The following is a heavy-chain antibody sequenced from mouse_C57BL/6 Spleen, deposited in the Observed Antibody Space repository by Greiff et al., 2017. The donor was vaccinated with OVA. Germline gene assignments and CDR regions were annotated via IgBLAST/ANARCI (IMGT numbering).Heavy chain of an antibody. V-gene: IGHV5-9-1*02. CDR1: GFTFSSYA. J-gene: IGHJ4*01. D-gene: IGHD1-1*01. Sequence: EVMLVESGEGLVKPGGSLKLSCAASGFTFSSYAMSWVRQTPEKRLEWVAYISSGGDYIYYADTVKGRFTISRDNARNTLYLQMSSLKSEDTAMYYCTRDRGILRFLYAMDYWGQGTSVTVSS. CDR2: ISSGGDYI. CDR3: TRDRGILRFLYAMDY.